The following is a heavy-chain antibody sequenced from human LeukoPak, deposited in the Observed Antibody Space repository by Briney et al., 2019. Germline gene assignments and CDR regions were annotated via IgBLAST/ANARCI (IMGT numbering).Heavy chain of an antibody. D-gene: IGHD6-6*01. V-gene: IGHV3-20*04. Sequence: GGSLRLSCAASGFTFDDYCMSWVRQAPGKGLEWVSGSNWNGGSTGYADSVNGRFTISRDNAKNSLYMQMNSLRAEDTALYYCARGSNPTKSKRYSSSAHDYWGQGTLVTVSS. CDR3: ARGSNPTKSKRYSSSAHDY. J-gene: IGHJ4*02. CDR1: GFTFDDYC. CDR2: SNWNGGST.